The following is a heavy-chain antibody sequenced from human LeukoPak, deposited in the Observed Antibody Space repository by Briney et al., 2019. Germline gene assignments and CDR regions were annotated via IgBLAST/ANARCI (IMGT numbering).Heavy chain of an antibody. V-gene: IGHV4-38-2*02. CDR3: GXXXXXAIDY. CDR2: IYHSGST. J-gene: IGHJ4*02. Sequence: SETLSLTCTVSGYSISSGYNWVWVRQPPGRGLEWIGSIYHSGSTYYNPSLKSRVTISVDTSKNQFSLKLISVTAADTAVYYCGXXXXXAIDYWGQGTLVTASS. CDR1: GYSISSGYN.